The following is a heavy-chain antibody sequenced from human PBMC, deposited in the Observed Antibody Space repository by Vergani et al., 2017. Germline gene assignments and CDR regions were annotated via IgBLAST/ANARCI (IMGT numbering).Heavy chain of an antibody. CDR2: IYSTGST. Sequence: QVQLQESGPGLVKPPGTLSLTCAVSGGSISSGVYYWNWIRQHPVKGLEWIGYIYSTGSTHHNPSLRRRINMSVDTSKNQFSLKLNSVTAADTDMYYCARMGGYDEGDAFRIGYFDSWGPGILVTVSS. V-gene: IGHV4-31*11. CDR3: ARMGGYDEGDAFRIGYFDS. D-gene: IGHD3-22*01. CDR1: GGSISSGVYY. J-gene: IGHJ4*02.